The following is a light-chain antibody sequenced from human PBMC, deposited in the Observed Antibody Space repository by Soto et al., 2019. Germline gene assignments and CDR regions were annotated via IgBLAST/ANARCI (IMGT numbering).Light chain of an antibody. CDR3: MQYPNRPT. CDR1: QSVRSN. Sequence: EIVMTQSPATLSVSPGERATLSCRASQSVRSNLAWYQPKRGQAPRLVIYGASTWATGIPARFSGSGSGTDYTITITSLQSEDFAVYYCMQYPNRPTFGQGTTLEIK. CDR2: GAS. V-gene: IGKV3-15*01. J-gene: IGKJ2*01.